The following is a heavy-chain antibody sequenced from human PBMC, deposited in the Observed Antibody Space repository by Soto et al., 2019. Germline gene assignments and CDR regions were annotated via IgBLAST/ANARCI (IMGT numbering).Heavy chain of an antibody. Sequence: SGPTLVNPTQTLILACTFSGFSLSNTGMCVSWIRQPPGKAPEWLALIDWSDDKYYNTSLSSRLTISKDSSRSQVVLTMTNMDPEDAATYYCARVTAAGIFYYYGMDVWGQGTTVTVSS. CDR2: IDWSDDK. J-gene: IGHJ6*02. D-gene: IGHD6-13*01. CDR1: GFSLSNTGMC. CDR3: ARVTAAGIFYYYGMDV. V-gene: IGHV2-70*01.